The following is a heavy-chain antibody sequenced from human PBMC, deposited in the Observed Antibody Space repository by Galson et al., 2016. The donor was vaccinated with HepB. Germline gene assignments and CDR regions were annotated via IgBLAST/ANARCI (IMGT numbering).Heavy chain of an antibody. Sequence: SETLSLTCSVSGGSSTRDYWSWIRQPPGKGLEWIGHIDNSGTTKYNPSLKSRVSISVDTSKNQFSLRLRFVTAADTAVYFCARDLGWASGTYGKYSGGVDYYYGLDVWGKGTAVTVSS. CDR2: IDNSGTT. CDR3: ARDLGWASGTYGKYSGGVDYYYGLDV. CDR1: GGSSTRDY. V-gene: IGHV4-59*01. D-gene: IGHD1-14*01. J-gene: IGHJ6*04.